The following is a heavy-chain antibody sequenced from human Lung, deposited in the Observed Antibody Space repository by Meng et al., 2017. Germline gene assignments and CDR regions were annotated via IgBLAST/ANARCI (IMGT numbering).Heavy chain of an antibody. D-gene: IGHD2-21*01. V-gene: IGHV1-2*06. Sequence: ASVKVSCKPSGYTFTAYYIHWVRQAPGQGLEWMGHIIPNTGDTLYAQKFQGRVSMTADTSISTAYVELSGLRSDDTAIYYCVRDENISLGKLFGDYWGQGTLVTVSS. CDR1: GYTFTAYY. J-gene: IGHJ4*02. CDR2: IIPNTGDT. CDR3: VRDENISLGKLFGDY.